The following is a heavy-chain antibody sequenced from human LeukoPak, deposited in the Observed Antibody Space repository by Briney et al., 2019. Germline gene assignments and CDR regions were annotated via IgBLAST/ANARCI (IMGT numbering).Heavy chain of an antibody. V-gene: IGHV1-18*01. CDR2: ISAYNGNT. D-gene: IGHD4-17*01. CDR1: GYTFTSYG. Sequence: ASVKVSCKASGYTFTSYGISWERQAPGQGLEWMGWISAYNGNTNYAQKLQGRVTMTTDTSTSTAYMELRSLRSDDTAVYYCARDRVTTVTTHFDYWGQGTLVTVSS. CDR3: ARDRVTTVTTHFDY. J-gene: IGHJ4*02.